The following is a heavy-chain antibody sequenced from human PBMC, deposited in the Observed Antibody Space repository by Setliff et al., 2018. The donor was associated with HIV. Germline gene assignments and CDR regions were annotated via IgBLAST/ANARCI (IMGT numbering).Heavy chain of an antibody. CDR1: GGTFSSYG. Sequence: SVKVSCKASGGTFSSYGISWVRQAPGQGLEWMGAIIPMFGTGFYAQKFQGRVTITTDESRTTSYMELSSLRFEDTAVYYCARAREITFGGVIVISHYHFDYWGQGTLVTVSS. V-gene: IGHV1-69*05. J-gene: IGHJ4*02. CDR3: ARAREITFGGVIVISHYHFDY. CDR2: IIPMFGTG. D-gene: IGHD3-16*02.